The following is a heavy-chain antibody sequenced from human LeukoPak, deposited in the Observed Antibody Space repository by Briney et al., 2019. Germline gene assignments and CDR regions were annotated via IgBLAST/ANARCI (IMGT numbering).Heavy chain of an antibody. CDR2: ISYDGSNK. CDR3: ARDGGRLVGATRYFDY. Sequence: GGSLRLSCAASGFTFSSYAMHWVRQAPGKGLEWVAVISYDGSNKYYAGSVKGRFTISRDNSKNTLYLQINSLRAEDTAVYYCARDGGRLVGATRYFDYWGQGTLVTVSS. CDR1: GFTFSSYA. J-gene: IGHJ4*02. D-gene: IGHD1-26*01. V-gene: IGHV3-30-3*01.